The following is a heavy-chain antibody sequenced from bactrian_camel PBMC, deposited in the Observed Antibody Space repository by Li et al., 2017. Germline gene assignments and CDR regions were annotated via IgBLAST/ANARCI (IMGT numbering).Heavy chain of an antibody. J-gene: IGHJ4*01. D-gene: IGHD5*01. V-gene: IGHV3S53*01. CDR3: TRETQWVGYHEFAEY. CDR2: NNSDDNT. Sequence: HVQLVESGGGSVQAGGSLILSCRLPEYIASFSCMAWFRQAPGKEREGVAANNSDDNTHYADSVKGRFTIAKDNDKNTLYLQLNSLTREDSAMYYCTRETQWVGYHEFAEYWGQGTQVTVS. CDR1: EYIASFSC.